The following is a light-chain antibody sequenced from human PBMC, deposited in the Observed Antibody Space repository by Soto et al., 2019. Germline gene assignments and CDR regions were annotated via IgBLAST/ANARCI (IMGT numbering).Light chain of an antibody. CDR3: QQFNSYPRT. CDR2: DAS. J-gene: IGKJ1*01. V-gene: IGKV1-13*02. CDR1: QGISSA. Sequence: AIQLTQSPSSLSASVGDRVTMTCRASQGISSALAWFRQKPGKAPKLLIYDASSLEGGVPSRFSGSGSGTDFTLTISSLQPEDFATYYCQQFNSYPRTFGQGTKVEIK.